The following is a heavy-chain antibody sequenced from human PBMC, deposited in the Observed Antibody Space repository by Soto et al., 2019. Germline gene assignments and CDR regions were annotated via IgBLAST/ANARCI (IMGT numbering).Heavy chain of an antibody. D-gene: IGHD3-16*01. CDR1: GYSFVNYV. J-gene: IGHJ6*02. Sequence: QVQLVQSGDEVRKPGSSVKVSCRAPGYSFVNYVFAWVRRALGKGLQWMGWFSPYSGNTHNASKVQGRLTMTTDTSTSTAYMDLGSLTSDDTAVYYCAMVDNYVTPTPQDVWGQGTTVTVSS. CDR2: FSPYSGNT. CDR3: AMVDNYVTPTPQDV. V-gene: IGHV1-18*01.